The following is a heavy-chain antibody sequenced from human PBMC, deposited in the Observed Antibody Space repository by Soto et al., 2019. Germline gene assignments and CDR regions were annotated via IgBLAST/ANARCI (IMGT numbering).Heavy chain of an antibody. V-gene: IGHV5-51*01. CDR2: IYPGDSDT. Sequence: VESLKISCNGSGYSFASHWVAWVRQMPEKGLEWIGTIYPGDSDTKYSSAFRGHVTISADTSVSTAYLQWRSLEATDSAIYYCARYSGSYWHYLDFWGQGTLVTV. CDR1: GYSFASHW. J-gene: IGHJ4*02. CDR3: ARYSGSYWHYLDF. D-gene: IGHD1-26*01.